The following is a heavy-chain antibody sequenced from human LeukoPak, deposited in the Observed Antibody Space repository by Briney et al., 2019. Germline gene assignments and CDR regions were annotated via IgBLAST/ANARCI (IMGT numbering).Heavy chain of an antibody. J-gene: IGHJ4*02. CDR3: ARSLRNSSGWFDY. V-gene: IGHV4-59*01. CDR2: IYYSGST. Sequence: SETLSLTCTVSGGSICSYYWSWIRQPPGKGLEWIGYIYYSGSTNYNPSLKSRVTISVDTSKNQFSLKLSSVTAADTAVYYCARSLRNSSGWFDYWGQGTLVTVSS. D-gene: IGHD6-19*01. CDR1: GGSICSYY.